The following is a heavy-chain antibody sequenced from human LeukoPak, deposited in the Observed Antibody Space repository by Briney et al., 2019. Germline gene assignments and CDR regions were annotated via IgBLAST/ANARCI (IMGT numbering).Heavy chain of an antibody. CDR2: IIPIFGTA. CDR1: GYTFTSYD. CDR3: ARDLVGATRDYYYYYGMDV. D-gene: IGHD1-26*01. J-gene: IGHJ6*02. V-gene: IGHV1-69*13. Sequence: ASVKVSCKASGYTFTSYDISWVRQAPGQGLEWMGGIIPIFGTANYAQKFQGRVTITADESTSTAYMELSSLRSEDTAVYYCARDLVGATRDYYYYYGMDVWGQGTTVTVSS.